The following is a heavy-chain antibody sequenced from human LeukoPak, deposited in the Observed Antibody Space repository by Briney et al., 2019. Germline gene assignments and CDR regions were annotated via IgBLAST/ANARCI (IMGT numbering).Heavy chain of an antibody. D-gene: IGHD4/OR15-4a*01. CDR2: IYYSGST. CDR3: ARVGANSYGLDV. CDR1: GGSISSYY. Sequence: SETLSLTCTVSGGSISSYYWSWIRQPPGKGLEWIGYIYYSGSTNYNPSLKSRVTISVDTSKNQFSLKLSSVTAADSAVYYCARVGANSYGLDVWGKGTTVTVSS. V-gene: IGHV4-59*01. J-gene: IGHJ6*04.